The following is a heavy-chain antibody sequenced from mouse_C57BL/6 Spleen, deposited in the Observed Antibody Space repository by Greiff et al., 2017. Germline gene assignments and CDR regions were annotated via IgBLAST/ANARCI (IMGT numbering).Heavy chain of an antibody. CDR3: ARVGDGYPFAY. D-gene: IGHD2-3*01. Sequence: QVQLQQPGAELVMPGASVKLSCKASGYTFTSYWMHWVKQRPGQGLEWIGEIDPSDSYTNYNQKFKGKSTLTVDKSSSTAYMQLSSLTSEDSAVYYCARVGDGYPFAYWGQGTLVTVSA. V-gene: IGHV1-69*01. J-gene: IGHJ3*01. CDR2: IDPSDSYT. CDR1: GYTFTSYW.